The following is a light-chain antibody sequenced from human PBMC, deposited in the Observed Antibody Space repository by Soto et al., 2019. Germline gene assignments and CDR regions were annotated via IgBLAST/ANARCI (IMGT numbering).Light chain of an antibody. V-gene: IGKV3-20*01. J-gene: IGKJ1*01. Sequence: VLTQSPGTLSFSPGDSATLSCRASQSVSSSFLAWYQQRPGQAPRLLIYGESSRATGIPDRLSGSGSGTDFTLTISRLEPEDFAVYYCQQYAGSPWTCGQGTKVDIK. CDR3: QQYAGSPWT. CDR2: GES. CDR1: QSVSSSF.